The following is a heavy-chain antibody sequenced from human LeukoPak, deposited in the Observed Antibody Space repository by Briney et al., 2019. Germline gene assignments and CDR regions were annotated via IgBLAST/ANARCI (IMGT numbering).Heavy chain of an antibody. CDR3: ARPLAGDGYNCFDF. CDR2: CDSDGSGT. CDR1: GFTFSIYW. D-gene: IGHD5-24*01. Sequence: PGGSLRLSCAASGFTFSIYWMYWVRQAPGKGLMWVPRCDSDGSGTTYVDSVKGRFTVSRDNAKNTLYLQMNSLRDEDTAVYYCARPLAGDGYNCFDFWGQGTLVTVSS. J-gene: IGHJ5*01. V-gene: IGHV3-74*01.